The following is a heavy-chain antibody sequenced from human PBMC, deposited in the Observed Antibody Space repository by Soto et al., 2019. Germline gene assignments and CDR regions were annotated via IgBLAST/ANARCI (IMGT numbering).Heavy chain of an antibody. CDR2: TNSDGSST. CDR3: ARVISGWLGYYYYMDV. D-gene: IGHD6-19*01. CDR1: GFTFSSYW. Sequence: GGSLRLSCAASGFTFSSYWMHWVRQAPGKGLVWVSRTNSDGSSTSYADSVKGRFTISRDNAKNTLYLQMNSLRAEDTAVYYCARVISGWLGYYYYMDVWGKGTTVTVSS. V-gene: IGHV3-74*01. J-gene: IGHJ6*03.